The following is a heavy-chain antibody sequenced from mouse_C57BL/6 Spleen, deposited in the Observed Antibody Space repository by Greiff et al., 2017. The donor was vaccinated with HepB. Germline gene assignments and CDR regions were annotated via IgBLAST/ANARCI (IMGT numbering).Heavy chain of an antibody. J-gene: IGHJ4*01. CDR3: ARRGVQYYYAMDY. V-gene: IGHV1-61*01. Sequence: QVQLQQPGAELVRPGSSVKLSCKASGYTFTSYWMDWVKQRPGQGLEWIGNIYPSDSETHYNQKFKDKATLTVDKSSSTAYMQLSSRTSEDSAVYYCARRGVQYYYAMDYWGQGTSVTVSS. CDR2: IYPSDSET. CDR1: GYTFTSYW.